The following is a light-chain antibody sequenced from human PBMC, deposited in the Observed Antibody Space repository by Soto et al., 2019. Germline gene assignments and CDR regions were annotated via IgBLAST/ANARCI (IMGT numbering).Light chain of an antibody. CDR2: EAS. CDR1: HDISTF. J-gene: IGKJ1*01. Sequence: DIQLTQSPSLLSASIGYRVTITCRANHDISTFLAWYQQKPGKDPKILVYEASTLQSGVPSRFSGSGFGTDFTLTIRSLQPEDFATYYCLQDHNYHWTLGNGTQVDIK. CDR3: LQDHNYHWT. V-gene: IGKV1-9*01.